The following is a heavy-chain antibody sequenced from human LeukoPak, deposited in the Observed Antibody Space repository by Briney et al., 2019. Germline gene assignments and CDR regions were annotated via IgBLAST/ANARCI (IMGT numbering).Heavy chain of an antibody. CDR2: ISGSGGST. D-gene: IGHD3-22*01. V-gene: IGHV3-23*01. J-gene: IGHJ4*02. Sequence: GGSLRLSCAASGFTFSSYAMSWVRQAPGKGLEWVSAISGSGGSTYYADSVKGRLTISRDNSKNTLYLQMNSLRAADTAVYYRAKAVKTYYYDGSGPPFFDYWGQGTLVTVSS. CDR1: GFTFSSYA. CDR3: AKAVKTYYYDGSGPPFFDY.